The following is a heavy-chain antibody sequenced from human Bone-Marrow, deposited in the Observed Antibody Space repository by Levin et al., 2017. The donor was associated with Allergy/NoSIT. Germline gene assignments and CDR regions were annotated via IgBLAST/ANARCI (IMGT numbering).Heavy chain of an antibody. CDR1: GGSITSNDYY. J-gene: IGHJ4*02. CDR2: IYYSGST. Sequence: SETLSLTCTVSGGSITSNDYYWGWIRQPPGKGLEWIGNIYYSGSTYYNPSLMSRVTISVDTSKNQFSLKLSSVSAADTAVYYCATMGYCSSITCSGDNWGQGTLVTVSS. V-gene: IGHV4-39*01. CDR3: ATMGYCSSITCSGDN. D-gene: IGHD2-2*01.